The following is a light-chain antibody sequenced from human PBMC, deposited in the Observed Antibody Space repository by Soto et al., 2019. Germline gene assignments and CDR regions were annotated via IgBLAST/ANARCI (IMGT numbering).Light chain of an antibody. V-gene: IGKV3-15*01. Sequence: EIVMTQSPATLSVSPGERVTLSCRASQSVSSKLAWYQQKPGQAPRVLIYGASTRATGIPARFSGSGSGTEFTLTISSLQSEDFAVYYCQHYNDWPPTWTFGQGTKVDIK. CDR3: QHYNDWPPTWT. CDR2: GAS. CDR1: QSVSSK. J-gene: IGKJ1*01.